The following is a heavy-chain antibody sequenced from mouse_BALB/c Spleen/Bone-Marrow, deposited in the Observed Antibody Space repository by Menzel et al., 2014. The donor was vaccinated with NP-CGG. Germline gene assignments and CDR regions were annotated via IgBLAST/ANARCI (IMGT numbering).Heavy chain of an antibody. CDR1: GYTFTSYV. CDR3: ARRGRIAEALGY. D-gene: IGHD6-1*01. J-gene: IGHJ2*01. V-gene: IGHV1-14*01. CDR2: INPYHDGT. Sequence: VQLQQSGDDLVKPGASVKMSCKASGYTFTSYVMHWVKQKPGQGLEWIGYINPYHDGTKYNEKFKDKATLTSDKSSSTAYKKLSSLTSEDSAVYYCARRGRIAEALGYWGQGTTLTVSS.